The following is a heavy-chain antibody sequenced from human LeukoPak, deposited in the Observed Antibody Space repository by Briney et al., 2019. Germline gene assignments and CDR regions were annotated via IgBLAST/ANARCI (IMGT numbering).Heavy chain of an antibody. CDR1: GFTFDDYG. V-gene: IGHV3-20*04. CDR3: ARAGVGADTAMELSY. CDR2: INWNGGST. Sequence: PGGSLRLSCAASGFTFDDYGMSWVRQAPGKGLEWVSGINWNGGSTGYADSVKGRFTISRDNAKNSLYLQMNSLRAEDTALYYCARAGVGADTAMELSYWGQGTLVTVSS. J-gene: IGHJ4*02. D-gene: IGHD5-18*01.